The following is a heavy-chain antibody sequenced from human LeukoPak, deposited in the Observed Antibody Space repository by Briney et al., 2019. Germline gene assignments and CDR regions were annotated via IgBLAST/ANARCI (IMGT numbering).Heavy chain of an antibody. CDR1: GFTFSSYT. CDR3: VRNFHFEDGGFYRHFDY. CDR2: VKTDGSSR. Sequence: PGGSLRHSCAASGFTFSSYTMNWVRQAPGKGLVWVARVKTDGSSRMYAEIVEGRFTISRDNARNTLYLQMSSLRAEDTAIYYCVRNFHFEDGGFYRHFDYWGQGTLVTVSS. V-gene: IGHV3-74*03. J-gene: IGHJ4*02. D-gene: IGHD2/OR15-2a*01.